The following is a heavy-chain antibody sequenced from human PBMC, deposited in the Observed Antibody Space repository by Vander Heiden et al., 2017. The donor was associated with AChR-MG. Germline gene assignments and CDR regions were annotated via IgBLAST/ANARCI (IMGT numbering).Heavy chain of an antibody. V-gene: IGHV4-34*01. J-gene: IGHJ5*02. Sequence: QVQLQQWGAGLLKPSETLSLTCAVHGGSFSGYYWSWIRQPPGKGLEWIGEINHSGSTNYNPSLKSRVTISVDTSKNQFSLKLSSVTAADTAVYYCARGILRLNWFDPWGQGTLVTVSS. D-gene: IGHD3-3*01. CDR1: GGSFSGYY. CDR3: ARGILRLNWFDP. CDR2: INHSGST.